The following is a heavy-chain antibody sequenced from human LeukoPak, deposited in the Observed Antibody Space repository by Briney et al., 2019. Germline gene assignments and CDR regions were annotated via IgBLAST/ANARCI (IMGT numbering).Heavy chain of an antibody. Sequence: GRSLRLSCAASGFTFSSYGMQWVRQAPGKGLEWVAVISYDGRVAYYADSVKGRFSISRDNSKNTVHLQMNSLRVEDMAVYYCVKERNSGGSYFGGFDYWGQGTLVTVSS. J-gene: IGHJ4*02. CDR3: VKERNSGGSYFGGFDY. V-gene: IGHV3-30*18. D-gene: IGHD2-15*01. CDR2: ISYDGRVA. CDR1: GFTFSSYG.